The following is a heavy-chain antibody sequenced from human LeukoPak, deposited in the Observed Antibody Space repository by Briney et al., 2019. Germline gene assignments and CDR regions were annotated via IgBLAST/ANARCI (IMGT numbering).Heavy chain of an antibody. CDR3: ARAGWSGYYFDY. D-gene: IGHD3-3*01. J-gene: IGHJ4*02. CDR2: IYYSGST. CDR1: GGSISSYY. Sequence: PSETLSLTCTVSGGSISSYYWSWIRQPPGKGLEWIGYIYYSGSTNHNPSLKSRVTISVDTSKNQFSLKLSSVTAADTAVYYCARAGWSGYYFDYWGQGTLVTVSS. V-gene: IGHV4-59*01.